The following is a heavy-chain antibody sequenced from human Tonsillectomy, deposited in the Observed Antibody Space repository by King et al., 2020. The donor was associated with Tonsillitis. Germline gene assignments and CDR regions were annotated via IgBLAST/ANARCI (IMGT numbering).Heavy chain of an antibody. V-gene: IGHV4-30-2*01. J-gene: IGHJ5*02. CDR3: AREEYYYDSSGYYHGWFDP. CDR1: GGSISSGGYS. Sequence: LQLQESGSGLVKPSQTLSLTCAVSGGSISSGGYSWSWIRQPPGKGLEWIGYIYHSGSTYYNPSLKSRVTISVDRSKNQFSLKLSSVTAADTAVYYCAREEYYYDSSGYYHGWFDPWGQGTLVTVSS. D-gene: IGHD3-22*01. CDR2: IYHSGST.